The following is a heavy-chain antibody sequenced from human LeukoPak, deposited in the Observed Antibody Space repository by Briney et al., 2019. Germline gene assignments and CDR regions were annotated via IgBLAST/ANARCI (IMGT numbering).Heavy chain of an antibody. D-gene: IGHD7-27*01. CDR1: GGSISSGDYY. CDR3: AREHWGFGVGY. V-gene: IGHV4-30-4*01. J-gene: IGHJ4*02. CDR2: IYYSGST. Sequence: SETLSLTCTVSGGSISSGDYYWSWIRQPPGKGLEWIGYIYYSGSTYYNPSLKSRVTISVDTSKNQFSLKLSSVTAADTAVYYCAREHWGFGVGYWGQGTLVTVSS.